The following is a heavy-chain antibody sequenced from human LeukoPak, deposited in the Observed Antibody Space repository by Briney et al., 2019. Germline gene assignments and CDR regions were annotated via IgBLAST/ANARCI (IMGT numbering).Heavy chain of an antibody. J-gene: IGHJ1*01. CDR3: ARQAVPVAKYFQY. CDR1: GYSFTSYW. CDR2: IYPGDSDT. V-gene: IGHV5-51*01. Sequence: GASLRISCQASGYSFTSYWIGWVRQMPGKGLEWMGIIYPGDSDTRYSPSFQGQVTISADKSISTAYLQWSSLKASDTAMYYCARQAVPVAKYFQYWGQGTLVTVSS. D-gene: IGHD2-2*01.